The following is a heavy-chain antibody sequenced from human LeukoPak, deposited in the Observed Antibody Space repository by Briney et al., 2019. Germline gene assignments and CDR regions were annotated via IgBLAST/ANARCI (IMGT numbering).Heavy chain of an antibody. CDR3: ARGGPYYYDSSVYDY. D-gene: IGHD3-22*01. J-gene: IGHJ4*02. Sequence: SETLSLTCTVSGGSISSSSYYWGWIRQPPGKGLEWIGTIYYSGSTYYNPSLKSRVTTSIDTSKNQFSLKLSSVTAADTAVYYCARGGPYYYDSSVYDYWGQGTLVTVSS. CDR2: IYYSGST. CDR1: GGSISSSSYY. V-gene: IGHV4-39*07.